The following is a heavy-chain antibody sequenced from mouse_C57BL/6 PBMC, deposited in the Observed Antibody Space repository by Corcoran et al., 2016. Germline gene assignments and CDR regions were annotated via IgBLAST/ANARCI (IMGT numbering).Heavy chain of an antibody. J-gene: IGHJ2*01. CDR3: ARGGITIYFDC. Sequence: QVQLKQSGAELVRPGASVKLSCKASGYTFTDYYINWVKQRPGQGLEWIARIYPGSGNTYYNEKFKGKATLTAEKSSSTAYMQLSSLTSEDSAVYVCARGGITIYFDCGGQGTTLTVSS. D-gene: IGHD1-1*01. CDR2: IYPGSGNT. V-gene: IGHV1-76*01. CDR1: GYTFTDYY.